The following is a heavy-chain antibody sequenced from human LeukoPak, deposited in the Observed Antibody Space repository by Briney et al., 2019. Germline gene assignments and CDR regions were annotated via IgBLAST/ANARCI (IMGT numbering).Heavy chain of an antibody. CDR2: IYYSGST. CDR1: GGSINSYY. D-gene: IGHD4-23*01. V-gene: IGHV4-59*12. Sequence: SETLSLTCTVSGGSINSYYWSWIRQSPGKGLEWIGEIYYSGSTNYNPSLKNRVTISLDKSKNQFSLKLASVTAADTAMYYCARNGGHSDFDHWGPGTLVTVSS. CDR3: ARNGGHSDFDH. J-gene: IGHJ4*02.